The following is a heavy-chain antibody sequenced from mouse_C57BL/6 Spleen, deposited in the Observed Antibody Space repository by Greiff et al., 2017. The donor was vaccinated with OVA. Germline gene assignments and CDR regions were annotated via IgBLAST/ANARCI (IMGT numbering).Heavy chain of an antibody. CDR2: IDPSDSET. J-gene: IGHJ4*01. CDR1: GYTFTSYW. Sequence: VQLQQPGAELVRPGSSVKLSCKASGYTFTSYWMHWVKQRPIQGLEWIGNIDPSDSETHYNQKFKDKATLTVDNSSSTASIQLSRLTSEDSAVYYWARYDYDPLYYAMDDWGQGTSVTVSS. D-gene: IGHD2-4*01. CDR3: ARYDYDPLYYAMDD. V-gene: IGHV1-52*01.